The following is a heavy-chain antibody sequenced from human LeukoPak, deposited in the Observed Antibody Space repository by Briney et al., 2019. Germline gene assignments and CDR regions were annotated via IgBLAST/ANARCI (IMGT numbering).Heavy chain of an antibody. Sequence: PGGSLRLSCAGSGFAFSSYDMHWVRQATGKGLEWVSGIGNAGDTYYPGSVKGRFTISRENAKNSLYLQMNSLRAGDTAVYFCAREGYSYTMDVWGQGTTVTVSS. V-gene: IGHV3-13*01. CDR2: IGNAGDT. J-gene: IGHJ6*02. CDR1: GFAFSSYD. CDR3: AREGYSYTMDV.